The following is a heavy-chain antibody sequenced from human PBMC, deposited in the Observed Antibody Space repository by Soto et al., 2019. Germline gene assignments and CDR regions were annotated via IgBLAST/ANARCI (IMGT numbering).Heavy chain of an antibody. V-gene: IGHV3-7*01. CDR2: IKQDGREK. D-gene: IGHD6-19*01. J-gene: IGHJ4*02. CDR3: TKVVGLAGQD. Sequence: EVQLEESGGTLVQPGGSLRLSCAASGLTFSNYWMSWVRQAPGKGLGWVANIKQDGREKYYVDSVRGRFTISRDNAKNSLYLQMSSLRAEDTAVYYCTKVVGLAGQDWGQGTLVTVSS. CDR1: GLTFSNYW.